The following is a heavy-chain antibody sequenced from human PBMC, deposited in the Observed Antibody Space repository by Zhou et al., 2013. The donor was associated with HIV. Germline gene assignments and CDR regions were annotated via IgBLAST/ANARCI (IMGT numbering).Heavy chain of an antibody. V-gene: IGHV1-69*05. Sequence: QVQLVQSGAEVKKPGSSVKVSCKASGGTFSSYAISWVRQAPGQGLEWMGGIIPIFGTANYAQKFQGRVTITTDESTSTAYMELSSLRSEDTAVYYCARVGAGYCSGGSCYSVNAFDIWGQGTMVTVSS. CDR2: IIPIFGTA. D-gene: IGHD2-15*01. CDR1: GGTFSSYA. J-gene: IGHJ3*02. CDR3: ARVGAGYCSGGSCYSVNAFDI.